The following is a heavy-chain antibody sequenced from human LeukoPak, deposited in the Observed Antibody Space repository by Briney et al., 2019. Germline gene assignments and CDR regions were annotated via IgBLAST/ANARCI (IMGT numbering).Heavy chain of an antibody. CDR1: GGTFSSYA. J-gene: IGHJ4*02. Sequence: SVKVSCKASGGTFSSYAISWVRQAPGQGPEWMGRIIPIFGTANYAQKFQGRVTITTDESTSTAYMELSSLRSEDTAVYYCARVHCMTYGDCYVFDYWGQGTLVTVSS. CDR2: IIPIFGTA. V-gene: IGHV1-69*05. CDR3: ARVHCMTYGDCYVFDY. D-gene: IGHD2-21*02.